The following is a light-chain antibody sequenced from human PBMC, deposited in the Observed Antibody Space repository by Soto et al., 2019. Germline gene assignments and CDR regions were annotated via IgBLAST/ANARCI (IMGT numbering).Light chain of an antibody. CDR3: QQYNTHWT. Sequence: DIQMTQSPSTLSASVGDRVTITCRASQSITKWLAWYQQKPGKAPKLLIYDASSLQSGVPPRFSGGGSGTEFTLTISSLQPDDFATYYCQQYNTHWTFGQGTKVDIK. J-gene: IGKJ1*01. CDR2: DAS. V-gene: IGKV1-5*01. CDR1: QSITKW.